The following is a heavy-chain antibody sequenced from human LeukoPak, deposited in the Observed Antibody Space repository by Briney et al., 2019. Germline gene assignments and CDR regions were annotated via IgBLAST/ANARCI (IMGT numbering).Heavy chain of an antibody. Sequence: ASVKVSCKASGYTFTSYAIHWVRQAPGQRLEWMGWINAGDGNTKYSQKFQGRVTITRDTSASTAYMELSSLRSEDTAVYYCARDQGCSSTSCYTSGPWFDPWGQGTLVTVSS. CDR2: INAGDGNT. CDR1: GYTFTSYA. D-gene: IGHD2-2*02. V-gene: IGHV1-3*01. J-gene: IGHJ5*02. CDR3: ARDQGCSSTSCYTSGPWFDP.